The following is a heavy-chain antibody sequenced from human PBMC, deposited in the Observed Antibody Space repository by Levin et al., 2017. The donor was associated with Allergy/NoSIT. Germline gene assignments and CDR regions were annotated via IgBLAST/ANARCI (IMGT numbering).Heavy chain of an antibody. CDR2: TSSSGSTI. V-gene: IGHV3-48*03. J-gene: IGHJ4*02. Sequence: GGSLRLSCAASGFTFSSYEMNWVRQAPGKGLEWVSYTSSSGSTIYYADSVRGRFTISRDNAKNSLYLQMNSLRAEDTAVYYCARISAAAAANLDYWGQGTLVTVSS. CDR3: ARISAAAAANLDY. CDR1: GFTFSSYE. D-gene: IGHD6-13*01.